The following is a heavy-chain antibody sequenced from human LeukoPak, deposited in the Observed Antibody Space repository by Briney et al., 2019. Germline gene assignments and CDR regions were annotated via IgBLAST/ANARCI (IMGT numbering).Heavy chain of an antibody. D-gene: IGHD6-6*01. CDR2: ISTNSVNT. CDR1: GFTFGNYA. CDR3: AKGSAAARPYYFDS. V-gene: IGHV3-23*01. Sequence: PGGSLRLSCQTSGFTFGNYAMSWVRQAQGKELEWISAISTNSVNTYYADSVKGRFTISRDNSRHTLSLQMNGLRADDTAVYYCAKGSAAARPYYFDSWGQGTLVAASS. J-gene: IGHJ4*02.